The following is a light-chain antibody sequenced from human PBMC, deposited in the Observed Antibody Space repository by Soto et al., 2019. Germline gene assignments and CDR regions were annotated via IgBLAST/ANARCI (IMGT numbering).Light chain of an antibody. CDR3: QQYNNWPPWT. CDR1: QSVSSN. J-gene: IGKJ1*01. Sequence: EIVMTQSPATLSVSLGERATLSCRASQSVSSNLAWYQQKPGQAPRLLIYGASTRATGIPARFSGSGSGTEFTLIISSLQSADFAVYYCQQYNNWPPWTFGQGTKVDIK. CDR2: GAS. V-gene: IGKV3-15*01.